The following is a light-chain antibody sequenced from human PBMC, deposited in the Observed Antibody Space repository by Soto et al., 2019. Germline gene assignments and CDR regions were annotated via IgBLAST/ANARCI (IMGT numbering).Light chain of an antibody. CDR2: RTS. J-gene: IGKJ4*01. Sequence: EIVMTQSPATLSVSPGERATLSCRASQSISSNLAWYQQKPGQAPRLLMFRTSSRATGFPARFSGSGSGTEFNLTINTLQSEDAAVYYCQQYFITPLTFGGGTRVEIK. CDR3: QQYFITPLT. V-gene: IGKV3-15*01. CDR1: QSISSN.